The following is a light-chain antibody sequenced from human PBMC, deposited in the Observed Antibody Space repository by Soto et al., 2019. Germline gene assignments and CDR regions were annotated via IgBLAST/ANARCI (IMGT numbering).Light chain of an antibody. CDR2: ATS. V-gene: IGKV1-27*01. CDR3: QKYNSVPLT. CDR1: QGIAPY. J-gene: IGKJ4*01. Sequence: DVQMTQSPSSLSAFVGDRDTITCRASQGIAPYLAWFQQKPGKVPKLLIYATSTLQSGVPSRFSGSGSGTDFTLTIISLQPEDVGTYYCQKYNSVPLTCCGGTKVDIK.